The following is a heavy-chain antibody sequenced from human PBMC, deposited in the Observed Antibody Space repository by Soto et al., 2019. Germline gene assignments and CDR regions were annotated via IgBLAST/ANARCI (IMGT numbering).Heavy chain of an antibody. J-gene: IGHJ3*02. Sequence: SETLSLSCTVSGGSISSYYWSWIRQPAGKGLEWIGRIYTSGSTNYNPSLKSRVTMSVDTSKNQFSLKLSSVTAADTAVYYCATTVTTMARDAFDIWGQGTMVTVSS. CDR3: ATTVTTMARDAFDI. D-gene: IGHD4-17*01. CDR1: GGSISSYY. CDR2: IYTSGST. V-gene: IGHV4-4*07.